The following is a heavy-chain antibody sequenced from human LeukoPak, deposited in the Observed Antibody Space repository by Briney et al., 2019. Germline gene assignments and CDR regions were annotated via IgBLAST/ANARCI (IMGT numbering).Heavy chain of an antibody. V-gene: IGHV3-53*01. J-gene: IGHJ4*02. CDR2: IYSGGRT. Sequence: GGSLRLSCAASGFTVSSNYMSWVRQAPGKGLEWVSVIYSGGRTYYADSVKGRFTISRDNSKNTLYLQMNSLRAEDTAVYYCARESVVAQNFDYWGQGTLVTVSS. D-gene: IGHD5-12*01. CDR3: ARESVVAQNFDY. CDR1: GFTVSSNY.